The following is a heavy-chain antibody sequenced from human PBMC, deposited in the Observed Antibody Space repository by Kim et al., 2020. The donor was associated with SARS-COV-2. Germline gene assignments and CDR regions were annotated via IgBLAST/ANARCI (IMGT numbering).Heavy chain of an antibody. J-gene: IGHJ3*02. D-gene: IGHD6-6*01. Sequence: SDTLSLTCTVSVGSISSSNYYCGWIRQPPWKGLEWIGYIYYSGNTYNNPSLKSRVTVSVDTSKNQFSLKLSSVTAADTAVYDCARTIAGRPEAFDIWGQGTMVTVSS. CDR2: IYYSGNT. CDR1: VGSISSSNYY. CDR3: ARTIAGRPEAFDI. V-gene: IGHV4-39*01.